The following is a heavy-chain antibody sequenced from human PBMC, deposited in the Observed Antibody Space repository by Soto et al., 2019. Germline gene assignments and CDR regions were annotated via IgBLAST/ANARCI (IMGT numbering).Heavy chain of an antibody. D-gene: IGHD1-1*01. J-gene: IGHJ4*02. CDR2: IYYSGST. CDR1: GGSISSYY. CDR3: ARGGWNDGELDY. Sequence: KTSETLSLTCTVSGGSISSYYWSWIRQPPGKGLEWIGYIYYSGSTNYNPSLKSRVTISVDTSKNQFSLKLSSVTAADTAVYYCARGGWNDGELDYWGQGTLVTAPQ. V-gene: IGHV4-59*01.